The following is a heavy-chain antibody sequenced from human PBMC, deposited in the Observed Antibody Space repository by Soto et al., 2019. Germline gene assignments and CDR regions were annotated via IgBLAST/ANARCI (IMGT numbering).Heavy chain of an antibody. D-gene: IGHD6-19*01. CDR3: ARGVAGSGFDL. CDR2: TYYRSNWRH. J-gene: IGHJ4*02. Sequence: SQTLSLTCAISGDSVSSNTAAWHWIRSSPSRGLEWLGRTYYRSNWRHDYAVSVKSRITVNPDTSKNHFSLQLNSVTPDDTAVYSCARGVAGSGFDLWGQGTLVTVSS. CDR1: GDSVSSNTAA. V-gene: IGHV6-1*01.